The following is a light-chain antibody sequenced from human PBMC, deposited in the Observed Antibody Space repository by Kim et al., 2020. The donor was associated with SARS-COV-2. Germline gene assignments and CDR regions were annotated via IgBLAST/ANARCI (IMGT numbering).Light chain of an antibody. Sequence: PGERSTLSCRASQSVSSYLAWYQQKPGQAPRLLIYDASNRATGIPARFSGSGSGTDFTLTISSLEPEDFAVYYCQQRSNWPPFTFGPGTKVDIK. CDR3: QQRSNWPPFT. J-gene: IGKJ3*01. CDR2: DAS. V-gene: IGKV3-11*01. CDR1: QSVSSY.